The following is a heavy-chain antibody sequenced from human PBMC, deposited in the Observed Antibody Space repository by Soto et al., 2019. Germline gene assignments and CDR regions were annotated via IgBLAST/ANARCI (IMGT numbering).Heavy chain of an antibody. J-gene: IGHJ5*02. CDR2: IIPIFGTA. Sequence: GXSVKVSCKASVGTFSSYAISWVRQAPGQGLEWMGGIIPIFGTANYAQKFQGRVTITADESTSTAYMELSSLRSEDTAVYYCASSGHIVVVVAVPWGQGTLVTVSS. CDR1: VGTFSSYA. CDR3: ASSGHIVVVVAVP. V-gene: IGHV1-69*13. D-gene: IGHD2-15*01.